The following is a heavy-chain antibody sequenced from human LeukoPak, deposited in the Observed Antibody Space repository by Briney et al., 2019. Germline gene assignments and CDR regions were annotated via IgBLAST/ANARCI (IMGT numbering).Heavy chain of an antibody. D-gene: IGHD5-18*01. Sequence: SETLSLTCTVSGGSISSSSYYWGWIRQPPGKGLEWIGSIYYSGSTYYNPSLKSRVTISVDTSKNQFSLKLSSVTAADTAVYYCAGPTKGDSYGYYYYYMDVRGKGTTVTVSS. V-gene: IGHV4-39*01. CDR3: AGPTKGDSYGYYYYYMDV. J-gene: IGHJ6*03. CDR2: IYYSGST. CDR1: GGSISSSSYY.